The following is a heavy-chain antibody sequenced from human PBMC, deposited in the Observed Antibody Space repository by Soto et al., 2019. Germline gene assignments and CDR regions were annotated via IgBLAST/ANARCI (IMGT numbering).Heavy chain of an antibody. J-gene: IGHJ4*02. Sequence: KSSETLSLTCTVSGGSISRYYWSWIRQPQGKGLECIGYIYYSGSTNYNPSLKSRVTISVATSKNQFYLKLSSVTAADTAVYYCARGRILQDSSSWYGGGRGFDYWGQGTLVTVSS. CDR2: IYYSGST. CDR3: ARGRILQDSSSWYGGGRGFDY. D-gene: IGHD6-13*01. CDR1: GGSISRYY. V-gene: IGHV4-59*01.